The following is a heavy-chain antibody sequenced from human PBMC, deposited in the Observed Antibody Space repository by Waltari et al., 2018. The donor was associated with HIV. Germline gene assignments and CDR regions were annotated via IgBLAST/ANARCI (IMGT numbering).Heavy chain of an antibody. D-gene: IGHD2-2*01. CDR3: ASSYCSSTSCYAVGALDI. CDR2: IYYSGNT. Sequence: QLQLQESGPGLVKPSETLSLTCTASGGSISSTSYYWGWIRQPPGKGLQWIGRIYYSGNTYYNPSLKSRVTISVDTSKNQFSLKLGSVTAADTAVYYCASSYCSSTSCYAVGALDIWGQGTMVTVSA. V-gene: IGHV4-39*01. J-gene: IGHJ3*02. CDR1: GGSISSTSYY.